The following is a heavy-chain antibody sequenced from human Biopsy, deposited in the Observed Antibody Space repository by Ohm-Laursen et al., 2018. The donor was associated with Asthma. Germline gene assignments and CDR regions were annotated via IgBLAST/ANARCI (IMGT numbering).Heavy chain of an antibody. CDR3: ARKAGSCISRTCYSLDF. J-gene: IGHJ4*02. CDR2: INSVFGTT. Sequence: SVKVSCKSLGGTFNTYVIGWVRQAPGQGLEWMGGINSVFGTTTYPQKFQDRVTITADDSTSTVYMELSSLRSEDTAVYYCARKAGSCISRTCYSLDFWGQGTLVTLSS. V-gene: IGHV1-69*13. CDR1: GGTFNTYV. D-gene: IGHD2-2*01.